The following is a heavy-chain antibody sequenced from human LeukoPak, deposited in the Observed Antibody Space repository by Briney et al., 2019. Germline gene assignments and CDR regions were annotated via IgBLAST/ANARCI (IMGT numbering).Heavy chain of an antibody. CDR3: ARESGKFDY. V-gene: IGHV3-43*02. CDR2: ISGDGVST. Sequence: GGSLRLSCVASGLPIGDFAMHWVRQAPGQGLEWVSLISGDGVSTFFTDSVKGRFSISRDNSKNSLFLEMSSLRIEDTAMYYCARESGKFDYWGQGTLVAVSS. CDR1: GLPIGDFA. J-gene: IGHJ4*02.